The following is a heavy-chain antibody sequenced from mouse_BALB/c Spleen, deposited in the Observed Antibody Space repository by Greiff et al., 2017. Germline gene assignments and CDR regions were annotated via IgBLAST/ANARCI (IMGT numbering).Heavy chain of an antibody. Sequence: QVQLQQPGAELVKPGTSVKLSCKASGYNFTSYWINWVKLRPGQGLEWIGDIYPGSGSTNYNEKFKSKATLTVDTSSSTAYMQLSSLASEDSALYYCARDGNLFLDDWGQGTPLPVSA. CDR2: IYPGSGST. CDR1: GYNFTSYW. D-gene: IGHD2-1*01. J-gene: IGHJ2*01. V-gene: IGHV1-55*01. CDR3: ARDGNLFLDD.